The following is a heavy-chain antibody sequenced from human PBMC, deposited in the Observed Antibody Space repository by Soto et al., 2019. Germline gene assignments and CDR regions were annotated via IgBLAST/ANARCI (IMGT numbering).Heavy chain of an antibody. D-gene: IGHD3-3*02. J-gene: IGHJ4*02. V-gene: IGHV3-48*02. CDR2: INGRDGAI. CDR3: ARDHLWAFDY. CDR1: GFSFSVYS. Sequence: PGGSLRLSCAASGFSFSVYSMNWVRHAPGKGLEWVSYINGRDGAINYVDSVKGRFTISIDIAKNSLYLQMNSLRDEDTAVYFCARDHLWAFDYWGQGVLVTVSS.